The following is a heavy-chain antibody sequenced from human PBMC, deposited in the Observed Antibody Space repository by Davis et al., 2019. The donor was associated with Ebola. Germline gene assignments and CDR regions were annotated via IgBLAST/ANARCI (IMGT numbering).Heavy chain of an antibody. CDR3: AKDPVRDSSGYYFDT. D-gene: IGHD3-22*01. V-gene: IGHV3-23*01. J-gene: IGHJ4*02. CDR1: GFTFSSYA. Sequence: PGGSLRLSCAASGFTFSSYAMSWVRQAPGKGLEWVSTISGSGGSTYYADSVKGRFTISRDNSKNTLYLQMNSLRAEDTAVYYCAKDPVRDSSGYYFDTGAREPWSPSPQ. CDR2: ISGSGGST.